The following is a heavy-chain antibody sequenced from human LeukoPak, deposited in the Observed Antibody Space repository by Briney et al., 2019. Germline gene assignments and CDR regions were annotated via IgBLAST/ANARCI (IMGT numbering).Heavy chain of an antibody. Sequence: PSETLSLTCTVSGGSVSSYYWSWIRQPPGKGLEWIGYIYYSGSTNYNPSLKSRVTISVDTSKNQFSLKLSSVTAADTAVYYCARGIGDYDDYRGQGTLVTVSS. CDR3: ARGIGDYDDY. D-gene: IGHD4-17*01. J-gene: IGHJ4*02. CDR2: IYYSGST. CDR1: GGSVSSYY. V-gene: IGHV4-59*02.